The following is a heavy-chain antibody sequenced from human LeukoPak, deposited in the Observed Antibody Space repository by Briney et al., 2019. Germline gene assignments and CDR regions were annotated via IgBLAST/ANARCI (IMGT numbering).Heavy chain of an antibody. V-gene: IGHV4-59*08. J-gene: IGHJ4*02. Sequence: PSETLSLTCTVSGGSISSYYWSWIRQPPGKGLEWIGYIYYSGSTNYNPSPKSRVTISVDTSKNQFSLKLSSVTAADTAVYYCARGRIRGVVDYWGQGTLVTVSS. CDR3: ARGRIRGVVDY. D-gene: IGHD3-10*01. CDR2: IYYSGST. CDR1: GGSISSYY.